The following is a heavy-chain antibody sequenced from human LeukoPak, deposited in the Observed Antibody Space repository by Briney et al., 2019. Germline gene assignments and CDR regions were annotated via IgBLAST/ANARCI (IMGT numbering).Heavy chain of an antibody. V-gene: IGHV1-18*01. CDR1: GYTFTSYG. J-gene: IGHJ4*02. CDR3: ARGMDYYDSSGYYWSTFNY. CDR2: ISAYNGNT. D-gene: IGHD3-22*01. Sequence: ASVKVSCKASGYTFTSYGIIWVRQAPGQGLEWMGWISAYNGNTNYAQKLQGRVTMTTDTSTSTAYMELRSLRSDDTAVYYCARGMDYYDSSGYYWSTFNYWGQGTLVTVSS.